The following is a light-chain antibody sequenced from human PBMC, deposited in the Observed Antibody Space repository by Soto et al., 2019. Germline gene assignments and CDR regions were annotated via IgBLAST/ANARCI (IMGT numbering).Light chain of an antibody. J-gene: IGKJ1*01. CDR3: QQTYSSHPT. Sequence: DIQMTQSPSSLSASVEDRVIITCRASQSISNHLNWYQQKPGKAPKLLIFAASSLQSGVPSRFSGSRSGPDFTLTISSVQPEDFATYYCQQTYSSHPTFGQGTKVEIK. CDR1: QSISNH. V-gene: IGKV1-39*01. CDR2: AAS.